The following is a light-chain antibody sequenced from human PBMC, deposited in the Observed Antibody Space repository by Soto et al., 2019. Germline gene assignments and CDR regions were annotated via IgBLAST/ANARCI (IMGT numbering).Light chain of an antibody. J-gene: IGKJ3*01. Sequence: EIVLTQSPGTLSLSPGERATLSCRASQSVRNNFLAWYQQKPGQAPRLLIYAASNRVTGIPDRFSGSGSGTDFTLTISRLEPDDFAVYYCQQYGRSNPVSFGPGTKVDI. CDR1: QSVRNNF. V-gene: IGKV3-20*01. CDR3: QQYGRSNPVS. CDR2: AAS.